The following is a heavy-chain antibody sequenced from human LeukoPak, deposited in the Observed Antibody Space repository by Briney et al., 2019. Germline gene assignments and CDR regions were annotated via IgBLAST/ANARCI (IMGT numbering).Heavy chain of an antibody. Sequence: SETLSLTCTVSGGSIRGYYWSWIRQAPGKGVEWIGYIYSSGFTNYNPSVKSRVTMSVDTSKNQFSLKLSSVTAADTAVYFCVRHVTSQTIRLQFWLVPWGQGTLVTVSS. CDR1: GGSIRGYY. CDR2: IYSSGFT. CDR3: VRHVTSQTIRLQFWLVP. D-gene: IGHD4-11*01. J-gene: IGHJ5*02. V-gene: IGHV4-4*09.